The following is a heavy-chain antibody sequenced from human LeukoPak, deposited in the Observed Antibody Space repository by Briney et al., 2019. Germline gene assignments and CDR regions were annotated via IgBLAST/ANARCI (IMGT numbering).Heavy chain of an antibody. D-gene: IGHD1-26*01. V-gene: IGHV3-53*01. CDR2: IYSGGST. CDR3: ARENIVGAPVGFDP. Sequence: GGSLRLSCAASGSTVSSNYMSWVRQAPGKGLEWVSVIYSGGSTYYADSVKGRFTISRDNFKNTLYLQMNSLRAEDTAVYYCARENIVGAPVGFDPWGQGTLVTVSS. CDR1: GSTVSSNY. J-gene: IGHJ5*02.